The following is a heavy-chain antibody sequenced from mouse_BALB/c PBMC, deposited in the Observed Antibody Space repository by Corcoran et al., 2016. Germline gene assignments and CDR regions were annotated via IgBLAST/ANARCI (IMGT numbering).Heavy chain of an antibody. CDR2: INPYNDGT. V-gene: IGHV1S136*01. J-gene: IGHJ3*01. CDR3: FNSWVAY. Sequence: EVQLQQSGPERVRPGTSVKMSCKASGYTFTSYVMHWVKQKPGQGLEWIGYINPYNDGTKFNEKFKGKATLTSEKSSSTAYMELSGLTSEDAAVYYCFNSWVAYWGQGSLVTVSA. CDR1: GYTFTSYV. D-gene: IGHD1-3*01.